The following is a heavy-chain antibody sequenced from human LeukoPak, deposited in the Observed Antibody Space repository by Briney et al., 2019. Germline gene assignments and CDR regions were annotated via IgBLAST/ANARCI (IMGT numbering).Heavy chain of an antibody. CDR2: ISSSGSTI. CDR1: GFTFGSYE. Sequence: GGSLRLSCAASGFTFGSYEMNWVRQAPGKGLEWVSYISSSGSTIYYADSVKGRFTISRDNAKNSLYLQMNSLRAEDTAVYYCARDTTAMVDYWGQGTLVTVSS. D-gene: IGHD5-18*01. CDR3: ARDTTAMVDY. J-gene: IGHJ4*02. V-gene: IGHV3-48*03.